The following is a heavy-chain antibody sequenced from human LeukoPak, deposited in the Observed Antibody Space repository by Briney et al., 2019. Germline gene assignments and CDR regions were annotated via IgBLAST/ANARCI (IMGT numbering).Heavy chain of an antibody. CDR1: GFTLSSYD. J-gene: IGHJ5*02. D-gene: IGHD3-10*01. CDR3: ARGLGARGGLRNWFDP. CDR2: IGTAGDT. Sequence: PGGSLRLSCAASGFTLSSYDMHWVRHATGKGLVWVSAIGTAGDTYYPCSVKGRFTISRENAKNSLYLQMNSLRAGDTAVYYCARGLGARGGLRNWFDPWGQGTLVTVSS. V-gene: IGHV3-13*01.